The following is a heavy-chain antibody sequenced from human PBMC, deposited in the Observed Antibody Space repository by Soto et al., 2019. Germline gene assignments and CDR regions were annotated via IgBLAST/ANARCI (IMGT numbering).Heavy chain of an antibody. D-gene: IGHD2-2*01. CDR2: IIPILGIA. CDR1: GGTFSSYT. Sequence: QVQLVQSGAEVKKPGSSVKVSCKASGGTFSSYTISWVRQAPGQGLEWMGWIIPILGIANYAQKFQGRVTITADKSTSTAYMELSSLRSEDTAVYYCATQQDIVVVPAASISFDYWGQGTLVTVSS. J-gene: IGHJ4*02. V-gene: IGHV1-69*02. CDR3: ATQQDIVVVPAASISFDY.